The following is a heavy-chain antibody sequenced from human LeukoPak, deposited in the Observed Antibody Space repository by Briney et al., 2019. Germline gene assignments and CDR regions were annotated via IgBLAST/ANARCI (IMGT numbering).Heavy chain of an antibody. V-gene: IGHV1-18*01. CDR2: INGGKGNI. CDR3: ARSRTDDYGDWWWFDP. CDR1: GYTFTSYG. D-gene: IGHD4-17*01. J-gene: IGHJ5*02. Sequence: GASVKVSCKASGYTFTSYGISWVRQAPGQGLEWMGWINGGKGNIKYSQKFQGRVTISKDTSARTAYMELSSLRSEDTAVYYCARSRTDDYGDWWWFDPWGQGTLVTVSS.